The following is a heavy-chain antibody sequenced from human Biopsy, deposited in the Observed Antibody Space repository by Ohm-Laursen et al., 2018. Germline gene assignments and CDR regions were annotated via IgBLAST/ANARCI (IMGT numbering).Heavy chain of an antibody. J-gene: IGHJ1*01. V-gene: IGHV1-69*06. Sequence: GASVNASCKAPGGTFSNYGVNWVRQAPGQGLEWLGGNIPILGTGNYAQKLQDRVAVAADTSTSTATMEMRSLRSDDTAVYYCATKLTGYFHHWGQGTLVIVSS. CDR1: GGTFSNYG. CDR3: ATKLTGYFHH. D-gene: IGHD3-9*01. CDR2: NIPILGTG.